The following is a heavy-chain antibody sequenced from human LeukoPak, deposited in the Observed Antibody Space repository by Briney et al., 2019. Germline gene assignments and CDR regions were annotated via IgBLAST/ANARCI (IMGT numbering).Heavy chain of an antibody. CDR1: GDSVSNNSVT. V-gene: IGHV6-1*01. CDR3: ARDHSSSWDFDS. Sequence: SQTLSLTCAISGDSVSNNSVTWKWIRQSPSRGLEWLGRTYYRSKWYSDYTISVKSRITINSDTSMNQFSLQVNSVTPEDTAVYFCARDHSSSWDFDSWGQGTLVTVSS. D-gene: IGHD6-13*01. J-gene: IGHJ4*02. CDR2: TYYRSKWYS.